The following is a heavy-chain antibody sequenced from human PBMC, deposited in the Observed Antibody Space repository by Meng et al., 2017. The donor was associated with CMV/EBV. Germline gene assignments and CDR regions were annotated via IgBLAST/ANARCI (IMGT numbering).Heavy chain of an antibody. V-gene: IGHV3-30*19. CDR2: ISYDGSNK. CDR1: GFTFSSYG. Sequence: GGSLRLSCAASGFTFSSYGMHWVRQAPGKGLEWVAVISYDGSNKYYADSVKGRFTISRDNSKNTLYLQMNSLRAEDTAVYYCAREGLRTIFDRTYYYYGMDVWGQGTTVTVSS. D-gene: IGHD3-3*01. J-gene: IGHJ6*02. CDR3: AREGLRTIFDRTYYYYGMDV.